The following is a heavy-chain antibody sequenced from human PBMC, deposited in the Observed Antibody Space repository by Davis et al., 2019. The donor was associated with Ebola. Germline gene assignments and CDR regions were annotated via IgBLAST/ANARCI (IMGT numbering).Heavy chain of an antibody. V-gene: IGHV3-30*02. CDR3: ARDLTMVRGIGY. CDR1: GFTFSNYG. D-gene: IGHD3-10*01. Sequence: GESLKISCAASGFTFSNYGMHWVRQAPGKGLEWVAFIRYDGRSKYYADSVKGRFTISRDNAKNSLYLQMNSLRAEDTAVYYCARDLTMVRGIGYWGQGTLVTVSS. J-gene: IGHJ4*02. CDR2: IRYDGRSK.